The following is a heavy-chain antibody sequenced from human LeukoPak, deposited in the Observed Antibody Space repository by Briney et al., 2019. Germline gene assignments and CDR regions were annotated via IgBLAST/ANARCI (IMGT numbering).Heavy chain of an antibody. J-gene: IGHJ4*02. Sequence: GALRLSCAASGFTFSSYGMHWVRQAPGKGLEWVAVISYDGSNKYYADSVKGRFTISRDNSKNTLYLQMNSLRAEDTAVYYCAKDNSGYLDYWGQGTLVTVSS. D-gene: IGHD2-15*01. V-gene: IGHV3-30*18. CDR3: AKDNSGYLDY. CDR1: GFTFSSYG. CDR2: ISYDGSNK.